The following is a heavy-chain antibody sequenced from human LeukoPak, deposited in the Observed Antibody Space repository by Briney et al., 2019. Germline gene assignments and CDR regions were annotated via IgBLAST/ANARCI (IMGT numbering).Heavy chain of an antibody. J-gene: IGHJ4*02. D-gene: IGHD2-15*01. CDR2: IRYDGFNR. V-gene: IGHV3-30*02. CDR3: ARGYCIGNACHSSYFDY. Sequence: GGSLRLSCAASGFNFNNYGMHWVRQAPGKGLEWVAFIRYDGFNRYLAECVKGRFTISRDNAKNSLYLQMNSLRAEDTAVYYCARGYCIGNACHSSYFDYWGRGTLVTVSS. CDR1: GFNFNNYG.